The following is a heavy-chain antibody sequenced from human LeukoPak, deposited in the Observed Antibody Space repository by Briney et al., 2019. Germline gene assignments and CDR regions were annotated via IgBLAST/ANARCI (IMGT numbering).Heavy chain of an antibody. V-gene: IGHV3-66*01. Sequence: GGSLRLSCAASGFTDSSNYMSWVRQAPGKGLEWVSVIYSGGSTYYADSVKGRFTISRDNSKNTLYLQMNSLRAEDTAVYYCARVYGSGSYYVDYWGQGTLVTVSS. J-gene: IGHJ4*02. CDR3: ARVYGSGSYYVDY. CDR2: IYSGGST. D-gene: IGHD3-10*01. CDR1: GFTDSSNY.